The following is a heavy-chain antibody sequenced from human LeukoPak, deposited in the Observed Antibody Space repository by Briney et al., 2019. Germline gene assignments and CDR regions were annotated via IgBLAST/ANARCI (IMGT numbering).Heavy chain of an antibody. CDR1: GFAFSSYS. V-gene: IGHV3-21*01. CDR3: ARDPIGVEDAFDI. CDR2: ISSSSSNI. J-gene: IGHJ3*02. D-gene: IGHD3-3*01. Sequence: GGSLRPSCAASGFAFSSYSMNWVRQAPGKGLEWVSSISSSSSNIYYADSVKGRFTISRDNAKNSLYLQMNSLSAEDTAVYYCARDPIGVEDAFDIWGQGTLVTVSS.